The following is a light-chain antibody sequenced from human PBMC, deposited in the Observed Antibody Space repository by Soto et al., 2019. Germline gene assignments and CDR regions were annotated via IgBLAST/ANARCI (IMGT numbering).Light chain of an antibody. CDR2: GAS. V-gene: IGKV3-15*01. CDR1: QSVSSN. Sequence: EVVLTPSPSTLSVSPGERDTPSCRASQSVSSNLAWYQQKPGQAPRLLIYGASTRATGIPARFSGSGSGTEFTLTISSLQSEDFAVYYCQQYNNWPLTFGQGTKVDIK. CDR3: QQYNNWPLT. J-gene: IGKJ1*01.